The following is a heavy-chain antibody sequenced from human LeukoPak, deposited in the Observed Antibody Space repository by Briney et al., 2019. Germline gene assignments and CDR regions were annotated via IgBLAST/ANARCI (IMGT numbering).Heavy chain of an antibody. CDR2: ISAYNGNT. J-gene: IGHJ4*02. CDR1: GYTFTSYG. V-gene: IGHV1-18*01. D-gene: IGHD3-22*01. Sequence: EASVKVSCKASGYTFTSYGISWVRQAPGQGLEWMGWISAYNGNTNYAQKLQGRVTMTTDTSTSTAYMELRSLRSDDTAVYYCARGSLGTHYYDSSGYGDWGREPWSPSPQ. CDR3: ARGSLGTHYYDSSGYGD.